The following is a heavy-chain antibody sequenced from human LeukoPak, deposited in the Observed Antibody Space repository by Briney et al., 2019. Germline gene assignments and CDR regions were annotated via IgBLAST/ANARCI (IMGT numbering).Heavy chain of an antibody. CDR1: GGTFSSYA. CDR2: IIPIFGTA. J-gene: IGHJ6*03. CDR3: ARGYDFWSGFPHYYYYYYMDV. Sequence: SVKASCKASGGTFSSYAISWVRQAPGQGLEWMGGIIPIFGTANYAQKFQGRVTITTDESTSTAYMELSSLRSEDTAVYYCARGYDFWSGFPHYYYYYYMDVWGKGTTVTVSS. D-gene: IGHD3-3*01. V-gene: IGHV1-69*05.